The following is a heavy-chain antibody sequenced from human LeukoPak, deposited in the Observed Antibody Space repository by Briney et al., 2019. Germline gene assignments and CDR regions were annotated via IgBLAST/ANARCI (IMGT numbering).Heavy chain of an antibody. Sequence: GRSLRLSCAASGFTFDDYAMHWVRQAPGKGLGWVSGISRNSGSIGYADSVKGRFTISRDNAKNSLYLQMNSLRAEDTALYYCAKDDGSGSSDYWGQGTLVTVSS. CDR3: AKDDGSGSSDY. J-gene: IGHJ4*02. CDR2: ISRNSGSI. D-gene: IGHD3-10*01. V-gene: IGHV3-9*01. CDR1: GFTFDDYA.